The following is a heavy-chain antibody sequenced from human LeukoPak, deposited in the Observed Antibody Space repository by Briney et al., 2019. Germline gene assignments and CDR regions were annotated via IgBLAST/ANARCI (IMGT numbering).Heavy chain of an antibody. Sequence: GGSLRLSCAASGFTFSSYSMNWVRQAPGKGLEWVSSISSSSSYICYADSVKGRFTISRDNAKNSLYLQMNSLRAEDTAVYYCARDRHYYDSSANDAFDIWGQGTMVTVSS. J-gene: IGHJ3*02. D-gene: IGHD3-22*01. CDR2: ISSSSSYI. CDR3: ARDRHYYDSSANDAFDI. CDR1: GFTFSSYS. V-gene: IGHV3-21*01.